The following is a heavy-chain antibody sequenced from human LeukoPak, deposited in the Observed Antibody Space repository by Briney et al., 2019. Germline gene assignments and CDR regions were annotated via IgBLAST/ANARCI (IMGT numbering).Heavy chain of an antibody. CDR1: GGSISSGGYY. J-gene: IGHJ3*02. CDR3: ARSIGPRDAFDI. V-gene: IGHV4-30-2*01. Sequence: PSETLSLTCTVSGGSISSGGYYWSWIRQPPGKGLEWIGYIYHSGSTYYNPSLKSRVTISVDRSKNQFSLKLSSVTAADTAVYYCARSIGPRDAFDIWGQGTMVTVSS. CDR2: IYHSGST. D-gene: IGHD6-6*01.